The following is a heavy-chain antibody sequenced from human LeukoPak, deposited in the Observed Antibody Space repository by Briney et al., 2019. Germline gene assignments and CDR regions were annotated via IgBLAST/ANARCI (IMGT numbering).Heavy chain of an antibody. CDR1: GVTFPKYW. V-gene: IGHV3-7*01. D-gene: IGHD2-2*01. CDR2: IKEDGSDK. CDR3: ARCGYCSSTSCFYGMDV. Sequence: GGSLRLSCAASGVTFPKYWMTWVRQAPGKGLGWVASIKEDGSDKYYVDSVKGRFTISRDNAKNSLYLQMNSLRDEDTAVYYCARCGYCSSTSCFYGMDVWGQGTTVTVSS. J-gene: IGHJ6*02.